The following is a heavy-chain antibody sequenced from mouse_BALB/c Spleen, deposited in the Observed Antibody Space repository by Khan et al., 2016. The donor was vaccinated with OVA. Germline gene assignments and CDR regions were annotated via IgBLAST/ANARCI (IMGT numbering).Heavy chain of an antibody. D-gene: IGHD1-1*01. CDR3: ARLTLRLDY. Sequence: LEVSGPELVRPGVSVKISCKGSGYTFTDYGMHWVRQSPAKSLEWIGVITTYSGDTNYNQKFKGKATMTVDKYSSTAYMELARLTSEDSAIYYCARLTLRLDYWGQGTSVTVSS. V-gene: IGHV1S137*01. CDR2: ITTYSGDT. J-gene: IGHJ4*01. CDR1: GYTFTDYG.